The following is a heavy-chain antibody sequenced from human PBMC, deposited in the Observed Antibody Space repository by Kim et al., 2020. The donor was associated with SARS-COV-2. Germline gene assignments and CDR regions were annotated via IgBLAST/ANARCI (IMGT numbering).Heavy chain of an antibody. CDR1: GYTFTGYS. D-gene: IGHD3-22*01. V-gene: IGHV1-2*02. Sequence: ASVKVSCKASGYTFTGYSMHWVRQAPGQGLEWMGWINPNCGGTNYAQKFQGRVTMTRDTSTSTAYLELSRLRSDDTAVYYCARRIIVIGGYYNYMYVWGTGTPVTASS. CDR3: ARRIIVIGGYYNYMYV. J-gene: IGHJ6*03. CDR2: INPNCGGT.